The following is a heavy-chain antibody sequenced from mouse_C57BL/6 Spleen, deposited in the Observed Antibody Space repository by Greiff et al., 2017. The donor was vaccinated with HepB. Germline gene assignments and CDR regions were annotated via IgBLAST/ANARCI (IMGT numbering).Heavy chain of an antibody. Sequence: VQLQQSGAELAKPGASVKLSCKASGYTFTSYWMHWVKQRPGQGLEWIGYINPSSGYTKYNQKFKDKAKLTADKSSSTAYMQLSSLTYEDSAVYYCARLGDGNYIFDYWGQGTTLTVSS. V-gene: IGHV1-7*01. J-gene: IGHJ2*01. CDR2: INPSSGYT. D-gene: IGHD2-1*01. CDR3: ARLGDGNYIFDY. CDR1: GYTFTSYW.